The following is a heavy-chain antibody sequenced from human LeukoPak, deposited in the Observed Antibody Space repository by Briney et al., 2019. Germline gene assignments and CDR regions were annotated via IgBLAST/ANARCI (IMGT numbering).Heavy chain of an antibody. Sequence: GGSLRLSCAASGFTFSSYAMSWVRQAPGKGLEWVSAISGSGGSTYYADSVKGRFTISRDNSKNTLYLQMNSLRAEDTAVYYCARARGGGPDSSGYLGNWGQGTLVTVSS. CDR3: ARARGGGPDSSGYLGN. D-gene: IGHD3-22*01. CDR1: GFTFSSYA. CDR2: ISGSGGST. J-gene: IGHJ4*02. V-gene: IGHV3-23*01.